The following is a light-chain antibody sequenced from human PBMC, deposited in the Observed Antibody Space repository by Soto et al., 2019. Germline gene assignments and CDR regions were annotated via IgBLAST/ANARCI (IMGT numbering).Light chain of an antibody. V-gene: IGKV1-39*01. Sequence: DIQMTQSPSSLSSSLGDRVTITGRASQSIDIYLNWYQQKPGKAPKLLIFAASTLQSGVPLRFSGSGSGTDFTLTIDSLQLEDFAIYSCQQSYNTPPTFGQGTKVDI. J-gene: IGKJ1*01. CDR1: QSIDIY. CDR3: QQSYNTPPT. CDR2: AAS.